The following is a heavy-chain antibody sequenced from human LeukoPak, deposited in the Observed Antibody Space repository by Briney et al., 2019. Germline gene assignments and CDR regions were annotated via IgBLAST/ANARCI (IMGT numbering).Heavy chain of an antibody. Sequence: PSETLSLTCTVSGGSIRNYHWSWIRQPPGKGLEWIGYIYYSGSTNYNPSLKSRVTISVDTSKNQFSLKLSSVTAADTAVYYCARANVLLWFGELLPYGMDVWGQGTTVTVSS. CDR2: IYYSGST. CDR1: GGSIRNYH. D-gene: IGHD3-10*01. V-gene: IGHV4-59*01. J-gene: IGHJ6*02. CDR3: ARANVLLWFGELLPYGMDV.